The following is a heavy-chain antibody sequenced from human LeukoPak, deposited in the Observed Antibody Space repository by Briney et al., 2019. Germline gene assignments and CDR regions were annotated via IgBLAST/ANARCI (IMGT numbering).Heavy chain of an antibody. CDR3: ARRYFDY. V-gene: IGHV3-7*03. CDR2: IKQDGSEK. Sequence: PGGSLRLSCAASGFTFNSYWMNWVRQAPGKGLEWVANIKQDGSEKYYVDSAKGRFTIFRDNAKNSLYLQMNSLRAEDTAVYYCARRYFDYWGQGTLVTVSS. CDR1: GFTFNSYW. J-gene: IGHJ4*02.